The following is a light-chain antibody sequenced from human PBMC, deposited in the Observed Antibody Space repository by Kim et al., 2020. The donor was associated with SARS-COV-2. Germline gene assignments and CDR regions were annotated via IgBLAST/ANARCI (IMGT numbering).Light chain of an antibody. CDR1: SLRNYY. CDR2: GKY. V-gene: IGLV3-19*01. Sequence: ALGQTVRSTCQGDSLRNYYASWYQQRPGQAPVLVIYGKYNRPSGIPDRFSGSSSVNTASLTITGAQAEDEADYYCNSRDSSDNHQVFGTGTKVTVL. J-gene: IGLJ1*01. CDR3: NSRDSSDNHQV.